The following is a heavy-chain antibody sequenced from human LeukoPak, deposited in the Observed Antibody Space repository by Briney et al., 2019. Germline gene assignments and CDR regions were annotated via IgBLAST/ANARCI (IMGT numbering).Heavy chain of an antibody. D-gene: IGHD1-14*01. J-gene: IGHJ4*02. CDR1: GGTFNSYA. Sequence: ASVKVSCRASGGTFNSYAISWVRQAPGQGLKWMGGIIPIFGAANYAQKFQGRVTITTGESTSTAYVELSSLRSEDTAVYYCALHPGSRPPFPSGDYWGQRTLVTVSS. CDR3: ALHPGSRPPFPSGDY. V-gene: IGHV1-69*05. CDR2: IIPIFGAA.